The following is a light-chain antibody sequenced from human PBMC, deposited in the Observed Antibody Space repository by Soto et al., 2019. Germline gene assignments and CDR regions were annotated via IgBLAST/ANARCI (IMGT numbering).Light chain of an antibody. CDR1: QSVSSN. CDR2: GAS. V-gene: IGKV3-15*01. J-gene: IGKJ3*01. Sequence: EIVMTQSPATLSVPPGERATLSCRASQSVSSNLAWYQQKPGQAPRLLIYGASTRATGIPARFSGSGSGTEFTLTISSLQSEDFAVYYCQQYNNWPRGVTFGPGTKVDIK. CDR3: QQYNNWPRGVT.